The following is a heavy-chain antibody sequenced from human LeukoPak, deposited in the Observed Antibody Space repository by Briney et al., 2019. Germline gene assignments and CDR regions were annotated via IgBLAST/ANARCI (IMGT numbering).Heavy chain of an antibody. Sequence: SQTLSLTCTVSGGSISSGSYYWSWIRQPAGKGLEWIGRIYTSGYTTYSPSLRSRVTISVDTSKNQFSLKLSSVTAADTAVYYCARETSQKGAHYMDVWGKGTMITISS. CDR2: IYTSGYT. CDR1: GGSISSGSYY. V-gene: IGHV4-61*02. D-gene: IGHD3-16*01. CDR3: ARETSQKGAHYMDV. J-gene: IGHJ6*03.